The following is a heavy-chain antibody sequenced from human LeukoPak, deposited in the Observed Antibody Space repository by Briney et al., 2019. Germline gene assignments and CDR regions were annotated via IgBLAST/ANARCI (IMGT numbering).Heavy chain of an antibody. CDR2: INPSGGST. V-gene: IGHV1-46*01. Sequence: GASVKVSCKASGYTFTSYFIHWVRQAPGQGLEWMGIINPSGGSTSYAQKFQGRVTMTRDTSTSTVYMELSSLRAEDTAVYFCARESTEERPGCWGQGTLVTVSS. D-gene: IGHD1-1*01. CDR1: GYTFTSYF. J-gene: IGHJ4*02. CDR3: ARESTEERPGC.